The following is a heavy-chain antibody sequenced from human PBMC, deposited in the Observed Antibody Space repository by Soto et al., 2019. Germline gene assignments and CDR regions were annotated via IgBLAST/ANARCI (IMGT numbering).Heavy chain of an antibody. J-gene: IGHJ4*02. CDR2: ISGSGGST. D-gene: IGHD6-19*01. CDR3: AKDLWLDQWLEPPFDY. CDR1: GFTFSSYA. V-gene: IGHV3-23*01. Sequence: EVQLLESGGGLVQPGGSLRLSCAASGFTFSSYALSWVRQAPGKGLEWVSAISGSGGSTYYADSVKGRFTISRDNSKNTLYLQMNSLRAEDTAVYYCAKDLWLDQWLEPPFDYWGQGTLVTVSS.